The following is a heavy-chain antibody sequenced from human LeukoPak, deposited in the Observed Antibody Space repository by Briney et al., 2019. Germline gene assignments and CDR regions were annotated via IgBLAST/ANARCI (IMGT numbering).Heavy chain of an antibody. V-gene: IGHV4-38-2*01. J-gene: IGHJ4*02. D-gene: IGHD6-19*01. Sequence: PSETLSLTSAVSGYSTSSGYYWGWVRQPPGKGLEWIGNVYHSGSTFYNPSLKSRVTMSVGTSKTQSSLTLTTVTAADTSVYYRPRRHSSGWLFDYWGQGTLVTVSS. CDR3: PRRHSSGWLFDY. CDR2: VYHSGST. CDR1: GYSTSSGYY.